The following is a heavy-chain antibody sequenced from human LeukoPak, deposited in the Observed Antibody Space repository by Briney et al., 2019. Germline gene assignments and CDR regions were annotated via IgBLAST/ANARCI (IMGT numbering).Heavy chain of an antibody. V-gene: IGHV1-8*01. CDR1: GYTFTSYD. CDR2: MNPNSGNT. J-gene: IGHJ4*02. CDR3: ARRARVAAAGTLGY. Sequence: ASVKDSCKASGYTFTSYDINWVRQATGQGLEWMGWMNPNSGNTGYAQKFQGRVTMTRNTSISTAYMELSSLRSEDTAVYYCARRARVAAAGTLGYWGQGTLVTVSS. D-gene: IGHD6-13*01.